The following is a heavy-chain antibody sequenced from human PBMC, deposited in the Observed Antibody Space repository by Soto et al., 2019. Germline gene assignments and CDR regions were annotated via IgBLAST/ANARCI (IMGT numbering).Heavy chain of an antibody. CDR3: ARDWYH. V-gene: IGHV3-53*01. D-gene: IGHD6-13*01. CDR1: GFNVSSNY. J-gene: IGHJ4*02. CDR2: IYSDST. Sequence: EVQLVESGGGLIQPGGSLRLSCLASGFNVSSNYMSWVRQAPGKGLEWVSVIYSDSTYYADSVKGRFTISRDNSKNTLNLQMNSLRAEDTAVYYCARDWYHWGQGTLVTVSS.